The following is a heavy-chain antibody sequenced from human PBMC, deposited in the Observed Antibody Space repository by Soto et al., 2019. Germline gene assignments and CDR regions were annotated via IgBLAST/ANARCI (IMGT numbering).Heavy chain of an antibody. J-gene: IGHJ6*02. Sequence: LSLTCSVSGGSIRSGDYYWTWIRQPPGKGLEWIGYISYSGSTFYNPSLKRRVTISVDRSKNQFSLKLSSVTAADTAVYYCARGQAAAPAMDVWGQGTTVTVSS. CDR1: GGSIRSGDYY. V-gene: IGHV4-30-4*01. CDR2: ISYSGST. CDR3: ARGQAAAPAMDV. D-gene: IGHD6-13*01.